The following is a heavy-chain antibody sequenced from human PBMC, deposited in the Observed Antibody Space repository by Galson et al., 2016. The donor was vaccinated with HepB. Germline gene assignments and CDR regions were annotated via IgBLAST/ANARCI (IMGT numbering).Heavy chain of an antibody. J-gene: IGHJ5*02. CDR2: IYYSGST. CDR1: GDSISSGSYY. Sequence: TLSLTCTVSGDSISSGSYYWSWIRQHPGKGLEWIGYIYYSGSTYYNPSLKSRVSISVDTSKNQFSLKLSSVTAADTAVYYCARDVYGGSYAPRRFDPWGQGTLVTVSS. CDR3: ARDVYGGSYAPRRFDP. V-gene: IGHV4-31*03. D-gene: IGHD4-23*01.